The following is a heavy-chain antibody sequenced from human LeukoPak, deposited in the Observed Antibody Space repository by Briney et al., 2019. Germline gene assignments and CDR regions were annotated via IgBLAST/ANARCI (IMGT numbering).Heavy chain of an antibody. CDR3: ARGLSTIRY. Sequence: SETLSLTCAVYGGSFSGYYWSWIRQPPGKGLEWIGEINHSGSTNYNPSLKSRVTISVDTSKNQFSPKLSSVTAADTAVYYCARGLSTIRYWGQGTLVTVSS. V-gene: IGHV4-34*01. CDR2: INHSGST. CDR1: GGSFSGYY. D-gene: IGHD5-24*01. J-gene: IGHJ4*02.